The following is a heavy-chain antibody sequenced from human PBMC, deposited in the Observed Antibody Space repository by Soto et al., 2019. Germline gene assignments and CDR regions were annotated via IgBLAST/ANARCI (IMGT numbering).Heavy chain of an antibody. Sequence: QLQLQESGPGLVKPSETLSLGCSVSGGSTTNSNYYWGWIRQPPGRGLEWLGSIDYYGNTYYNPSVRSRVTVFIDTSKSQFSVELTSVTAADTAVYYCVRGGKYRQQETYFFDYWGQGALVTVSS. J-gene: IGHJ4*02. V-gene: IGHV4-39*01. CDR3: VRGGKYRQQETYFFDY. CDR1: GGSTTNSNYY. D-gene: IGHD6-6*01. CDR2: IDYYGNT.